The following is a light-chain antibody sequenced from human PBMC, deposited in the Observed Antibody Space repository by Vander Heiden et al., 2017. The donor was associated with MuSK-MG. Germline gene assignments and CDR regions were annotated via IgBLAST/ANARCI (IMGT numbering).Light chain of an antibody. Sequence: EIVLTQSPGTLSLSPGERATLSCRASQSVDSSYLAWYQQKPGQAPRLLIYAASSRANGIPDRFSGSGSGTDFTLTISRLEPEDFAVYYWQHYGTLYTFGQGTKLEIK. J-gene: IGKJ2*01. CDR1: QSVDSSY. CDR3: QHYGTLYT. V-gene: IGKV3-20*01. CDR2: AAS.